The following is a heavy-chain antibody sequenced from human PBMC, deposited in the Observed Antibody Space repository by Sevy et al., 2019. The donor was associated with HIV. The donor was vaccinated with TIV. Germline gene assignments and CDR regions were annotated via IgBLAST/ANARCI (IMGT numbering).Heavy chain of an antibody. J-gene: IGHJ6*02. D-gene: IGHD3-3*01. CDR2: IYYSGST. Sequence: SETLSLTCTVSGGSVSSGSYYWSWIRQPPGKGLEWIGYIYYSGSTNYNPSLKSRVTISVDTSKNQFSLKLSSVTAADTAVYYCARDHQRITIFGVVITIPDVWGQGTTVTVSS. V-gene: IGHV4-61*01. CDR1: GGSVSSGSYY. CDR3: ARDHQRITIFGVVITIPDV.